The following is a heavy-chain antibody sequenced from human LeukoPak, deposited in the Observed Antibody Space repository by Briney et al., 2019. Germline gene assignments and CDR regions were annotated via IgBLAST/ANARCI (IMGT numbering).Heavy chain of an antibody. J-gene: IGHJ6*02. CDR3: ASLFPTIYGSGSYYDYYGMDV. D-gene: IGHD3-10*01. CDR1: GGSISNSF. Sequence: PSETLSLTCTVSGGSISNSFWSWIRQPAGKGLEWIGRIYSSGRTNYNPSLKSRVTMSVDTSKNQFSLKLSSVTAADTAVYYCASLFPTIYGSGSYYDYYGMDVWGQGTTVTVSS. V-gene: IGHV4-4*07. CDR2: IYSSGRT.